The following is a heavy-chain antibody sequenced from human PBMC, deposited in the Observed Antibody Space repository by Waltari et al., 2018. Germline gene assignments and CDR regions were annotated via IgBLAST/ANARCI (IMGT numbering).Heavy chain of an antibody. CDR2: IYTSGRT. Sequence: QVQLQESGPGLVKPSETLSLTCTVSGGSISSYYWSWIRQPTGKGLEWIGRIYTSGRTNYNPSLKSRVTMSVDTSKNQFSLKLSSVTAADTAVYYCARERVSWLLTGTTGEYYFDYWGQGTLVTVSS. CDR3: ARERVSWLLTGTTGEYYFDY. V-gene: IGHV4-4*07. J-gene: IGHJ4*02. CDR1: GGSISSYY. D-gene: IGHD1-20*01.